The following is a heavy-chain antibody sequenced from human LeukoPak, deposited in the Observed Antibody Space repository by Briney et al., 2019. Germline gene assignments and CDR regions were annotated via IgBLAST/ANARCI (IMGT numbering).Heavy chain of an antibody. CDR3: ALNWGLDY. D-gene: IGHD7-27*01. CDR1: GFTFDDYT. V-gene: IGHV3-43*01. Sequence: GGSLRLSCAASGFTFDDYTMHWVRQAPGKGLEWVSLISWDGGSTYYADFVKGRFTISRDNSKNSLYLQMNSLRTEDTALYYRALNWGLDYWGQGTLVTVSS. CDR2: ISWDGGST. J-gene: IGHJ4*02.